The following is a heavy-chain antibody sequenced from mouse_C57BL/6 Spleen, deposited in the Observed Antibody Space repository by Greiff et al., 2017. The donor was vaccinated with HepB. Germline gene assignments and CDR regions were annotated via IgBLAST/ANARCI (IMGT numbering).Heavy chain of an antibody. D-gene: IGHD4-1*01. CDR2: ISSGGDYI. CDR1: GFTFSSYA. J-gene: IGHJ3*01. V-gene: IGHV5-9-1*02. CDR3: TRAAWDCFAD. Sequence: EVKLVESGEGLVKPGGSLKLSCAASGFTFSSYAMSWVRQTPEKRLEWVAYISSGGDYIYYADTVKGRFTISRDNARNTLYLQMSSLESEDTAMYYCTRAAWDCFADWGQGTLVTVSA.